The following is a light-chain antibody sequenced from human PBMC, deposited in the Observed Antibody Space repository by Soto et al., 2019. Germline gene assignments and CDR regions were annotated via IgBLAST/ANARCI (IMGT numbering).Light chain of an antibody. CDR2: GAS. J-gene: IGKJ1*01. CDR3: QQYGSSRT. V-gene: IGKV3-20*01. CDR1: QIITNNY. Sequence: EIVLTQSPGTLSLSPGEGGTLSCRSSQIITNNYLAWYQQKPGRSPRLLIYGASSRATGIPDRFSGSGSGTDFTLTISRLEPEDFAVYYCQQYGSSRTFGQGTKVDIK.